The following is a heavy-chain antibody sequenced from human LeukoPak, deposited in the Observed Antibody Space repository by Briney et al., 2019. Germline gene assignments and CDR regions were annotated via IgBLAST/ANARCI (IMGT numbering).Heavy chain of an antibody. J-gene: IGHJ4*02. CDR1: GFTFSDYY. Sequence: GGSLRLSCAASGFTFSDYYMSWVRQAPGKGLEWVSYISSSGVTIYYADSVKGRFTISRDSAQNPLYLQMNSLRAEDTAMYYCAREVGYSYGLSPIDYWGQGTLVIVSS. CDR2: ISSSGVTI. V-gene: IGHV3-11*04. CDR3: AREVGYSYGLSPIDY. D-gene: IGHD5-18*01.